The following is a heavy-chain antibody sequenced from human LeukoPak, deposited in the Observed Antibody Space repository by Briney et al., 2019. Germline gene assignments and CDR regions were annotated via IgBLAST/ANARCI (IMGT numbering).Heavy chain of an antibody. V-gene: IGHV4-39*01. CDR1: GGSITSNSYS. CDR2: LSHAGTN. J-gene: IGHJ4*02. Sequence: SSETLSLTCTVSGGSITSNSYSWGWIRQPPGNGLQWIVTLSHAGTNYYNPSLKSRVTMPVDRSKNQFSLKLTSVTATDTAVYYCARLRGGVQLWGDWGQGTLVTVSS. D-gene: IGHD5-18*01. CDR3: ARLRGGVQLWGD.